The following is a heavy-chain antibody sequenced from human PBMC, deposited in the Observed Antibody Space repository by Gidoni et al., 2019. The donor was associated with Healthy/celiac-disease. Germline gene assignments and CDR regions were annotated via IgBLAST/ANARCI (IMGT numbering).Heavy chain of an antibody. J-gene: IGHJ4*02. V-gene: IGHV2-70*01. CDR3: ARGTYYYDSSGYYPFDY. Sequence: QVTLRESGPALVKPTQTLTLTCTFSGFSLSTSGMCVSWIRQPPGKALEWLALIDWDDDKYYSTSLKTRLTISKDTSKNQVVLTMTNMDPVDTSTYYCARGTYYYDSSGYYPFDYWGQGTLVTVSS. D-gene: IGHD3-22*01. CDR1: GFSLSTSGMC. CDR2: IDWDDDK.